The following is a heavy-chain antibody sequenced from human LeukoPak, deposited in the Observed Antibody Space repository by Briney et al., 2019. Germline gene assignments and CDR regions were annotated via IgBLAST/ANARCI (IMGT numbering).Heavy chain of an antibody. D-gene: IGHD2-2*01. CDR3: AREGAYCSSTSCHIQNWFDP. V-gene: IGHV1-18*01. CDR2: ISAYNGNT. Sequence: ASVKVSCKTSGYTFSSHGIHWVRQAPGQGLEWMGWISAYNGNTNYAQKLQGRVTMTTDTSTSTAYMELRSLRSDDTAVYYCAREGAYCSSTSCHIQNWFDPWGQGTLVTVSS. J-gene: IGHJ5*02. CDR1: GYTFSSHG.